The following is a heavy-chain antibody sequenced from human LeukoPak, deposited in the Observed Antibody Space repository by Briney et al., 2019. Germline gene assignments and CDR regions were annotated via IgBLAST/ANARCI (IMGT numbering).Heavy chain of an antibody. CDR1: GLTFNNYA. CDR3: AKWHRITKSAYDY. J-gene: IGHJ4*02. Sequence: GGSLRLSCAVSGLTFNNYAMSWVRQAPGKGLEWVSGISGRGASKYYADSVKGRFTISRDNSKNTLYLQMNSLRAEDTAVYYCAKWHRITKSAYDYWGQGTLVTVSS. CDR2: ISGRGASK. D-gene: IGHD3-10*01. V-gene: IGHV3-23*01.